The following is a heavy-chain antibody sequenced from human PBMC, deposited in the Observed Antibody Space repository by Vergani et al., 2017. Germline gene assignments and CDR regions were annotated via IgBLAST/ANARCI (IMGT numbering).Heavy chain of an antibody. CDR2: ISWNSNSI. CDR1: GFTSAGYA. Sequence: EVQLEESGGGLVLPGRSLRLSCVASGFTSAGYAMHWGRQAPGKGLEWVSGISWNSNSIGYADSVKGRFTISRDNAKNSLYLQMNSLGAEDTALYYCAKDLGTSSGGVWFDPWGQGTLVTVSS. V-gene: IGHV3-9*02. D-gene: IGHD6-6*01. CDR3: AKDLGTSSGGVWFDP. J-gene: IGHJ5*02.